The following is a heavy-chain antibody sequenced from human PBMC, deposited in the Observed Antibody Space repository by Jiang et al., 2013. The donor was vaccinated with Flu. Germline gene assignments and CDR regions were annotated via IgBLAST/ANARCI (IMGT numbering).Heavy chain of an antibody. CDR1: GYIISNSW. V-gene: IGHV5-51*01. CDR3: ARLNTSMDPFDY. D-gene: IGHD5-18*01. J-gene: IGHJ4*02. Sequence: CKASGYIISNSWIAWVRQMPGKGLEWMGIIYPRDSDTRYSPSFQGQVTISVDTSINTAHLQWSSLKASDTAMYYCARLNTSMDPFDYWGQGTLVTVSS. CDR2: IYPRDSDT.